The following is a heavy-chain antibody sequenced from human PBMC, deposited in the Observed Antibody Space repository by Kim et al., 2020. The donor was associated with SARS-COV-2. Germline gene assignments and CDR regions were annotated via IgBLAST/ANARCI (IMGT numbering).Heavy chain of an antibody. V-gene: IGHV1-24*01. J-gene: IGHJ4*02. CDR1: GYTLTELS. Sequence: ASVKVSCKVSGYTLTELSMHWVRQAPGKGLEWMGGFDPEDGETIYAQKFQGRVTMTEDTSTDTAYMELSSLRSEDTAVYYCATDRAYNWNYVFPALFDYWGQGTLVTVSS. D-gene: IGHD1-7*01. CDR2: FDPEDGET. CDR3: ATDRAYNWNYVFPALFDY.